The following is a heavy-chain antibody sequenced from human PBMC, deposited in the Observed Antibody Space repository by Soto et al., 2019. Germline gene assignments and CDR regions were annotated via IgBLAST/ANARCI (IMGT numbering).Heavy chain of an antibody. CDR3: ASRYGSCFDH. J-gene: IGHJ4*02. D-gene: IGHD5-18*01. CDR2: IYSSGST. V-gene: IGHV4-59*01. Sequence: PSETLSPTGTASGCPIITYYWSGIRQPPGKGLEWIGYIYSSGSTNYNPSLQSRGNISVDTSKNQFSLKLRFVTAADTAVYYCASRYGSCFDHWGQGTLVTVSS. CDR1: GCPIITYY.